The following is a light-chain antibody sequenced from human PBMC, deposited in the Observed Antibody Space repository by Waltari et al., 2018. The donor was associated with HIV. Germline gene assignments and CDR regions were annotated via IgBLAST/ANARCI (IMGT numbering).Light chain of an antibody. CDR2: HDS. V-gene: IGLV3-1*01. CDR3: QAWDSSTVV. Sequence: SYELPQPPSVSVSPGQTASTTCSGDKLGDKYACWYMQKPGQSPVLVSYHDSRRPSGIPERLSGSNSGNTATLTISGAQAMDEAYDYCQAWDSSTVVFGGRTKLTVL. CDR1: KLGDKY. J-gene: IGLJ2*01.